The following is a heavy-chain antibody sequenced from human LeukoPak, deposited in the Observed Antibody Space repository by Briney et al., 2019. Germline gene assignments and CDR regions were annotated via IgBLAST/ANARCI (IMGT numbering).Heavy chain of an antibody. D-gene: IGHD6-6*01. CDR1: GYTFTSYD. Sequence: ASVKVSCKASGYTFTSYDINWVRPATGQGLEWMGWINPNSRNTGYAQKFQGRVTITRNNSISTDYMELSSLRSEDTAVYYCARGPHRVLYYYYYMDVWRKGTTVTV. CDR3: ARGPHRVLYYYYYMDV. CDR2: INPNSRNT. J-gene: IGHJ6*03. V-gene: IGHV1-8*03.